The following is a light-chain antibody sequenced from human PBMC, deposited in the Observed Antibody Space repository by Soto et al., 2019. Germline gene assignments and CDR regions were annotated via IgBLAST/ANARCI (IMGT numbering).Light chain of an antibody. V-gene: IGKV1-5*03. CDR1: QSISSW. J-gene: IGKJ1*01. CDR3: QQYNSYSLWT. Sequence: DIQMPPSPSTLSASVGDRVTITCRASQSISSWLAWYQQKPGKAPKLLIYKASSLELGVPSRFSGSGSGTEFTLTISSLQPDDFASYYCQQYNSYSLWTFGQGTKVEIK. CDR2: KAS.